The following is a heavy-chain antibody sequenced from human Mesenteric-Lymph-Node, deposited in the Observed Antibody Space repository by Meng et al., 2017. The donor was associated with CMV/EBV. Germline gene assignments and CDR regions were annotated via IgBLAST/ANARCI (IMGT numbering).Heavy chain of an antibody. Sequence: GESLKISCEASGFSFDRHGMNWVRQAPGKGLEWVASMSSGTNYIHYADSVKGRFTISRDNAKNSLYLQMSSLRADDTAVYYCARELPASWEPFDYWGQGTLVTVSS. CDR3: ARELPASWEPFDY. V-gene: IGHV3-21*01. J-gene: IGHJ4*02. CDR2: MSSGTNYI. CDR1: GFSFDRHG. D-gene: IGHD1-26*01.